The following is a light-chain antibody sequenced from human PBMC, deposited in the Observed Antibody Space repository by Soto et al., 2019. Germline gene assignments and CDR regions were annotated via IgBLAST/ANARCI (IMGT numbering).Light chain of an antibody. V-gene: IGKV1-27*01. J-gene: IGKJ5*01. CDR1: QVISVY. CDR2: SAS. Sequence: DIQMTQSPSSLSASVGDRVTITCRASQVISVYLAWYQQKPGKVPKLLIYSASTLQSGVPSRFSGSRSGTDFTLTISSLQTEDVATYYCQKFNTAPLTFGQGTRLEIK. CDR3: QKFNTAPLT.